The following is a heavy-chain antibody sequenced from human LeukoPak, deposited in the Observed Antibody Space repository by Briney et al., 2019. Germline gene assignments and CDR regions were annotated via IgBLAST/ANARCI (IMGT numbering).Heavy chain of an antibody. CDR2: IYYSGST. CDR3: ARAELFYYDSSGYLFQH. D-gene: IGHD3-22*01. J-gene: IGHJ1*01. CDR1: GGSISSSSYY. V-gene: IGHV4-39*07. Sequence: SETLSLTCTVSGGSISSSSYYWGWIRQPPGKGLEWIGSIYYSGSTYYNPSLKSRVTISVATSKTQFSLKLRSVTAADTAVYYCARAELFYYDSSGYLFQHWGQGTLVTVSS.